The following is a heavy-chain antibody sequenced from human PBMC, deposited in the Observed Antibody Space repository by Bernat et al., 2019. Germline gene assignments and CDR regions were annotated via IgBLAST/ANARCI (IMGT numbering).Heavy chain of an antibody. CDR2: IWYDGSNK. CDR1: GFTFSSYG. CDR3: ARDQVPYYYYGMDV. Sequence: VQLVESGGGLVQPGGSLRLSCAASGFTFSSYGMHWVRQAPGKGLEWVAVIWYDGSNKYYADSVKGRFTISRDNSKNTLYLQMNSLRAEDTAVYYCARDQVPYYYYGMDVWGQGTTVTVSS. V-gene: IGHV3-33*08. J-gene: IGHJ6*02.